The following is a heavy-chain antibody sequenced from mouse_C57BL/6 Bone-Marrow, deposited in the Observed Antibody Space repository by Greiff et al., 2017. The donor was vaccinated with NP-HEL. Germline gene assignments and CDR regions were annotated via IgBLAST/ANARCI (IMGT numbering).Heavy chain of an antibody. Sequence: EVQRVESGGGLVQPGGSLKLSCAASGFTFSDYGMAWVRQAPRKGPEWVAFISNLAYSIYYADTVTGRFTITRENAKNTLYLEMSSLRSEDTAMYYWARHHYYVSRNDAMDYWGQGTSVTVSS. CDR1: GFTFSDYG. V-gene: IGHV5-15*01. CDR2: ISNLAYSI. D-gene: IGHD1-1*01. J-gene: IGHJ4*01. CDR3: ARHHYYVSRNDAMDY.